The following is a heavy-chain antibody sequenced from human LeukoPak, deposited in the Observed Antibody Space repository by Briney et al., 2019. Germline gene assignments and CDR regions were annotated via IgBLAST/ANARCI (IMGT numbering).Heavy chain of an antibody. J-gene: IGHJ3*02. CDR3: ARGERLNTMTQGGCAFDI. Sequence: SETLSLTCAVYGGSFSGYYWSWIRQPPGKGLEWIGEINHSGSTNYNPSLKSRVTISVDTSKNQFSLKLGSVTAADTAVYYCARGERLNTMTQGGCAFDIWGQGTMVTVSS. CDR1: GGSFSGYY. D-gene: IGHD3-22*01. V-gene: IGHV4-34*01. CDR2: INHSGST.